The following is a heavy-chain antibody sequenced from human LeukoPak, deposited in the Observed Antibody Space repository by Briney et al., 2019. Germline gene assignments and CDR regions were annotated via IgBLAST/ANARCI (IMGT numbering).Heavy chain of an antibody. CDR2: IWYDGSNK. D-gene: IGHD3-10*01. Sequence: GGSLRLSCAASGFTFSSYGMHWVRQAPGRGLEWVAVIWYDGSNKYYADSVKGRFTISRDNSKNTLYLQMNSLRAEDTAVYYCARDHADYYGSGSYYNAPAYWGQGTLVTVSS. V-gene: IGHV3-33*01. J-gene: IGHJ4*02. CDR1: GFTFSSYG. CDR3: ARDHADYYGSGSYYNAPAY.